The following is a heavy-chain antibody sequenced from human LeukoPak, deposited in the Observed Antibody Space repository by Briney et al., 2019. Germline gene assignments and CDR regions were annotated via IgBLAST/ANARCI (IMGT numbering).Heavy chain of an antibody. CDR1: GYTFTGYY. Sequence: ASVKVSCKGSGYTFTGYYMHWVRQAPGQGLEWIGWISPNSGGTKYVQKFQGRVTMTRDTSITTVYMELSGLSFDDTAVYYCARGGGRYSVDYWGQGTLVTVSS. CDR3: ARGGGRYSVDY. J-gene: IGHJ4*02. CDR2: ISPNSGGT. D-gene: IGHD1-26*01. V-gene: IGHV1-2*02.